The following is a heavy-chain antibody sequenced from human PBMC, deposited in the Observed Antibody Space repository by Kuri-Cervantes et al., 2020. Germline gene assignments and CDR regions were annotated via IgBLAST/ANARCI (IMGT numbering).Heavy chain of an antibody. CDR1: GFTLSDAW. CDR3: ARVGCSGGSCYMEYYYMDV. D-gene: IGHD2-15*01. Sequence: GESLKISCAASGFTLSDAWMSWVRQAPGKGLEWVSVIYSGGSTYYADSVKGRFTISRHNSKNTLYLQMNDLRAEDTAVYYCARVGCSGGSCYMEYYYMDVWGKGTTVTVSS. J-gene: IGHJ6*03. V-gene: IGHV3-53*04. CDR2: IYSGGST.